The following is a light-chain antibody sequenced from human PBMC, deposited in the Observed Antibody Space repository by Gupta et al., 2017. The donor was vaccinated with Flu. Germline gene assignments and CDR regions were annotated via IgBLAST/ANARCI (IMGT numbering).Light chain of an antibody. V-gene: IGLV3-25*03. CDR2: KDN. CDR1: ALSNQF. J-gene: IGLJ3*02. CDR3: QSADNSGTYVV. Sequence: SSALPQPPSLPVSPGQTARITCSGDALSNQFTYWYQQKPGQAPVLERFKDNERPSGIPERFSGSNSGTTVTLTISGVQAEDEAAYYCQSADNSGTYVVFGGGTRLTV.